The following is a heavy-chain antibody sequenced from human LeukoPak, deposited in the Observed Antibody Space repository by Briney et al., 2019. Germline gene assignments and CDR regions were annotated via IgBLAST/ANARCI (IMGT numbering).Heavy chain of an antibody. D-gene: IGHD1-26*01. V-gene: IGHV1-2*02. CDR2: INPNSGGT. Sequence: ASVEVSCKASGYTFTGYYMHWVRQAPGQGLEWMGWINPNSGGTNYAQKFQGRVTMTRDTSISTAYMELSRLRSGDTAVYYCARGKEWELPYYFDYWGQGTLVTVSS. CDR3: ARGKEWELPYYFDY. J-gene: IGHJ4*02. CDR1: GYTFTGYY.